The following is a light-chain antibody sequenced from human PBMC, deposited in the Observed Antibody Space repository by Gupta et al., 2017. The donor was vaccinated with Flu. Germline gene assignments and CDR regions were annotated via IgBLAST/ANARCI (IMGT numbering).Light chain of an antibody. Sequence: SLGERATINCKSSQSVLYSSNNKNYLAWYQQKPGQPPKLLIYWASTRESGVPDRFSGSGSGTDFTLTISSLQAEDVAVYCCQQDDSTPPTFGQGTKLEIK. V-gene: IGKV4-1*01. CDR2: WAS. CDR1: QSVLYSSNNKNY. J-gene: IGKJ2*01. CDR3: QQDDSTPPT.